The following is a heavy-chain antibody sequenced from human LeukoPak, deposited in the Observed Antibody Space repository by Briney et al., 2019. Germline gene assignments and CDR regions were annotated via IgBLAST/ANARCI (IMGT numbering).Heavy chain of an antibody. Sequence: PGGSLRLSCVVSGFTFSSYEMNWVRQAPGKGLEWLSHISSSGSSTQYADSVKGRFTISRDNAKNSLYLQMNSLRAEDTAVYYCARTRDGPFDYWGQGTLVTVSS. J-gene: IGHJ4*02. D-gene: IGHD5-24*01. V-gene: IGHV3-48*03. CDR1: GFTFSSYE. CDR2: ISSSGSST. CDR3: ARTRDGPFDY.